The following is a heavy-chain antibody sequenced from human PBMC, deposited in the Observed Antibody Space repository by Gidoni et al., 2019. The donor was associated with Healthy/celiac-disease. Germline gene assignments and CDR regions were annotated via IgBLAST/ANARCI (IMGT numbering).Heavy chain of an antibody. D-gene: IGHD3-22*01. CDR1: GFTFSSYG. J-gene: IGHJ4*02. V-gene: IGHV3-74*01. CDR3: ARPYYDSSGYAPLDY. CDR2: INSAGSST. Sequence: EVQLVESGGGLVQPGGSLRLSCAASGFTFSSYGMHWVRQAPGKGLVWVSRINSAGSSTSYADSVKGRFTISRDNAKNTLYLQMNSLRAEDTAVYYCARPYYDSSGYAPLDYWGQGTLVTVSS.